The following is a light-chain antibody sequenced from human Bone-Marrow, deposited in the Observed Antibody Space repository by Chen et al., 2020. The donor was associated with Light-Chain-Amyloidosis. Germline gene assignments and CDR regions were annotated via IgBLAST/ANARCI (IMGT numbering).Light chain of an antibody. CDR2: DAS. CDR1: QSVSSY. CDR3: QQRSNWPRGT. V-gene: IGKV3-11*01. J-gene: IGKJ1*01. Sequence: EIVLTQSPATLSLPQGERATLSCRASQSVSSYLAWYQQKPGQAPRLLIYDASNRATGIPARFSGSGSGTDFTLTISSLEPEDLAVYYCQQRSNWPRGTFGQGTKVEIK.